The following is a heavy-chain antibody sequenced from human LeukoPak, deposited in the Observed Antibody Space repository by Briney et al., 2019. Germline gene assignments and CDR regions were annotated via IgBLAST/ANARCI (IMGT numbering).Heavy chain of an antibody. CDR3: ARDLVVPAAIRARNPLETFFDY. Sequence: ASVKVSCKASGCTFTSYYMHWVRQAPGQGLEWMGIINPSGGSTSYAQKFQGRVTTTRDTSTSTVYMELSSLRSEDTAVYYCARDLVVPAAIRARNPLETFFDYWGQGTLVTVSS. CDR2: INPSGGST. J-gene: IGHJ4*02. CDR1: GCTFTSYY. D-gene: IGHD2-2*02. V-gene: IGHV1-46*03.